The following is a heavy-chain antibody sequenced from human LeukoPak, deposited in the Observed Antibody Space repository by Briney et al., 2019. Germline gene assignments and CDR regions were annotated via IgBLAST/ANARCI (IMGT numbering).Heavy chain of an antibody. V-gene: IGHV4-4*02. CDR2: IYHSGST. J-gene: IGHJ3*02. Sequence: KTSETLSLTCAVSGGSISSSNWWSWVRQPPGKGLEWIGEIYHSGSTNYNPSLKSRVTMSVDTSKNQFSLKLSSVTAADTAVYYCAKSMTWEAFDIWGQGTMVTVSS. D-gene: IGHD1-26*01. CDR3: AKSMTWEAFDI. CDR1: GGSISSSNW.